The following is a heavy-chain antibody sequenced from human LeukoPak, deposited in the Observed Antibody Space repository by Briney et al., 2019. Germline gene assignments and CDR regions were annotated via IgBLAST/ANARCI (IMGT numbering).Heavy chain of an antibody. CDR1: GFTFSSYA. V-gene: IGHV3-23*01. Sequence: GGSLRLSCAASGFTFSSYALSWVRQAPGKGLEWVSVISGSDGSTYYADSVKGRFIISRDNSKNTLYLQMNSLRAEDTAVYYCAKGSRIAVAGTFDYWGQGTLVTVSS. CDR3: AKGSRIAVAGTFDY. CDR2: ISGSDGST. J-gene: IGHJ4*02. D-gene: IGHD6-19*01.